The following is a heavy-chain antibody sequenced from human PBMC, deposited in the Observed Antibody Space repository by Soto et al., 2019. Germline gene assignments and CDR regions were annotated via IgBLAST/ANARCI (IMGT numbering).Heavy chain of an antibody. D-gene: IGHD1-1*01. Sequence: PGRLKRVCCRAAGVKSGKLWGNWVSQAPGKGLEWLGNINEDGSATTFVDSVKGRFSTSRDNAERSLYLQMNSLRAEDTAVYYCARGTSTPGFDYLGQGALVTVSS. V-gene: IGHV3-7*04. CDR3: ARGTSTPGFDY. J-gene: IGHJ4*02. CDR1: GVKSGKLW. CDR2: INEDGSAT.